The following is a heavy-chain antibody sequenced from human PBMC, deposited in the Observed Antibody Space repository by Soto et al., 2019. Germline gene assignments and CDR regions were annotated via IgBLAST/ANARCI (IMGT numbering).Heavy chain of an antibody. CDR2: IYSGGST. D-gene: IGHD6-19*01. CDR3: ARDLRQGLEDNGMDV. CDR1: GFTVSSNY. V-gene: IGHV3-66*01. J-gene: IGHJ6*02. Sequence: GGSLRLSCAASGFTVSSNYMSWVRQAPGKGLEWVSVIYSGGSTYYADSVKGRFTISRHNSQNTLYLQMNSLRAEDTAVYYCARDLRQGLEDNGMDVWGQGTTVTVSS.